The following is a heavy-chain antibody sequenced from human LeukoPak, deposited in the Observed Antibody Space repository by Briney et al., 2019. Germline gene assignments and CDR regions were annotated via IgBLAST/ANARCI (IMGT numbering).Heavy chain of an antibody. CDR3: ARDYFFDY. Sequence: GRSLRLCCAASGFTFSSYGMHWVRQAAGKGLEWVAIIWYDGSNKYYADSVKGRFTISRDNSKNTLYLQMNSLRAEDTAVYYCARDYFFDYWGQGTLVTVSS. CDR1: GFTFSSYG. V-gene: IGHV3-33*01. CDR2: IWYDGSNK. J-gene: IGHJ4*02.